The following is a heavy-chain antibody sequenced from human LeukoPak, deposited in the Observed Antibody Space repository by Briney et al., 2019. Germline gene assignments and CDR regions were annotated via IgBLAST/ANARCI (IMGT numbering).Heavy chain of an antibody. CDR3: ARDGLFSSYYYDSSGYYDY. Sequence: PSETLSLTCTVSGGSISGSSYYWGWIRQPPGKGLEWIGSIYYSGSTYYNPSLKSRVTISVDTSKNQFSLKLSSVTAADTAVYYCARDGLFSSYYYDSSGYYDYWGQGTLVTVSS. J-gene: IGHJ4*02. CDR2: IYYSGST. CDR1: GGSISGSSYY. V-gene: IGHV4-39*07. D-gene: IGHD3-22*01.